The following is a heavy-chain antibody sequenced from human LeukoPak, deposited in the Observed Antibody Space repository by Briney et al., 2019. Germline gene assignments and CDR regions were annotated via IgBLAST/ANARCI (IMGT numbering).Heavy chain of an antibody. J-gene: IGHJ4*02. V-gene: IGHV3-74*03. Sequence: GSLRLSWAASAFTFSRDWMHWVRQAQGKVMGWDSRISADGSITTYTDSVQGRFTISTDNAKNTMLLQMNSLRVEDTAVYFCVRRYYEYNVYDRHFDFWGQGILVTVSS. CDR2: ISADGSIT. D-gene: IGHD5/OR15-5a*01. CDR3: VRRYYEYNVYDRHFDF. CDR1: AFTFSRDW.